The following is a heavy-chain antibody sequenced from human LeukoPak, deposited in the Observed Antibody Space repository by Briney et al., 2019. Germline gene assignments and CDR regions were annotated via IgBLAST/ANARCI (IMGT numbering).Heavy chain of an antibody. J-gene: IGHJ4*02. CDR2: IYYSGST. CDR3: ARVSYYDPGDDY. D-gene: IGHD3-22*01. Sequence: SETLSLTCTVSGGSISSYYWSWIRQPPGKGLEWIGYIYYSGSTYYNPSLKSRVTISVDTSKNQFSLKLSSVTAADTAVYYCARVSYYDPGDDYWGQGTLVTVSS. CDR1: GGSISSYY. V-gene: IGHV4-59*12.